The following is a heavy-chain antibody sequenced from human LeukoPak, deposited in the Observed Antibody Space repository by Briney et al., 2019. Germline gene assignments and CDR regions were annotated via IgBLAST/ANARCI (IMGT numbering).Heavy chain of an antibody. CDR3: ARGKAGRQLVF. V-gene: IGHV3-48*01. J-gene: IGHJ4*02. D-gene: IGHD6-6*01. CDR1: GFTFSSYS. CDR2: ISSSSSTI. Sequence: GGSLRLSCAASGFTFSSYSMNWVRQAPGKGLEWVSYISSSSSTIYYADSVKGRFTISRDNAKNSLYLQMNSLRAEDTAVYYCARGKAGRQLVFWGQGTLVTVSS.